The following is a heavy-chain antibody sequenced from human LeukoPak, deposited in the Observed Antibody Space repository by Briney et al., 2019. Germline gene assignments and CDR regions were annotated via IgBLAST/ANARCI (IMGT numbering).Heavy chain of an antibody. D-gene: IGHD6-19*01. J-gene: IGHJ6*03. V-gene: IGHV1-18*01. CDR2: ISAYNGNT. Sequence: ASVKVSCKASGYTFMSHGISWVRQAPGQGLEWMGWISAYNGNTNYAQKLQGRVTMTTDTSTSTAYMELRSLRSDDTAVYYCARDIGSGWYFNYYYYMDVWGKGTTVTISS. CDR3: ARDIGSGWYFNYYYYMDV. CDR1: GYTFMSHG.